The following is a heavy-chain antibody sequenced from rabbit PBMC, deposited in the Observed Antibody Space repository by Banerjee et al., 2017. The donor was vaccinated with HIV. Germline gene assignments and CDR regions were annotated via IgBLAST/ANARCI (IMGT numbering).Heavy chain of an antibody. CDR2: IYAGSSGST. D-gene: IGHD4-2*01. CDR1: GFSFSSSYW. J-gene: IGHJ4*01. CDR3: ARGTAGGAIYGYFNL. Sequence: QEQLEESGGGLVQPEGSLTLTCTASGFSFSSSYWICWVRQAPGKGLEWIACIYAGSSGSTYYASWAKGRFPISKTSSTTVTLQMTSLTAADTATYFCARGTAGGAIYGYFNLWGPGTLVTVS. V-gene: IGHV1S45*01.